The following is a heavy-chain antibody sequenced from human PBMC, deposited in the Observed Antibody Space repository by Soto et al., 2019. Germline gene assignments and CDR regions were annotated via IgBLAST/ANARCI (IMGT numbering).Heavy chain of an antibody. Sequence: QVQLQESGPGLVKPSQTLSLTCSVSGGSLSDGDYFWSWIRQPPGKGLEWIGHIYHRGNTYTNPSLKSRLTISVDTSKNQFSLNLNSVTAADTAVYYCASGLSDDKVGQWGQGTPVTVSS. J-gene: IGHJ4*02. V-gene: IGHV4-30-4*01. CDR2: IYHRGNT. D-gene: IGHD6-19*01. CDR1: GGSLSDGDYF. CDR3: ASGLSDDKVGQ.